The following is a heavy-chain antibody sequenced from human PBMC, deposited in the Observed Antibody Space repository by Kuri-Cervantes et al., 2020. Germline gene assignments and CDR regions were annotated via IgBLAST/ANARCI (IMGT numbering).Heavy chain of an antibody. Sequence: ASVKVSCKASGYTFTSYYMHWVRQAPGQGLEWMGIINPSGGSTSYAQKFQGRVTITADKSTSTAYMELSSLRSEDTAVYYCARDEEAAAGTGGWGQGTLVTVSS. CDR3: ARDEEAAAGTGG. CDR2: INPSGGST. D-gene: IGHD6-13*01. V-gene: IGHV1-46*01. J-gene: IGHJ4*02. CDR1: GYTFTSYY.